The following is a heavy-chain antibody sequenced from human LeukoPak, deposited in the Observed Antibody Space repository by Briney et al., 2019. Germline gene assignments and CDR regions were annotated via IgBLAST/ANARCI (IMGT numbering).Heavy chain of an antibody. D-gene: IGHD2-15*01. CDR3: ARTKDRHYYYYGMDV. J-gene: IGHJ6*02. CDR1: GFTFSSYS. Sequence: SGGSLRLSCAASGFTFSSYSMNWVRQAPGKGLEWVSYISSSSSTIYYADSVKGRFTISRDNAKNSLYLQMNSLRAEDTAVYYCARTKDRHYYYYGMDVWGQGTTVTVSS. CDR2: ISSSSSTI. V-gene: IGHV3-48*01.